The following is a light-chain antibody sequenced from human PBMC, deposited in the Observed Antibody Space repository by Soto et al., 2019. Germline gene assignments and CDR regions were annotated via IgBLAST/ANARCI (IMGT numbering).Light chain of an antibody. Sequence: EIVMTQSPATLSVSPGERATLSCRASQSVSSNLAWYQQKPGQAPRLLIYGASTMATGIPARFSGSGSGTEFTLPISSLQSEDFSVYYCQHYNNWPPWTFGQGTKVEIK. V-gene: IGKV3-15*01. CDR2: GAS. CDR3: QHYNNWPPWT. J-gene: IGKJ1*01. CDR1: QSVSSN.